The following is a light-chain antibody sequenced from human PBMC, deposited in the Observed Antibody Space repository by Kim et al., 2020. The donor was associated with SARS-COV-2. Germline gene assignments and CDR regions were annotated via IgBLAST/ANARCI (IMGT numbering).Light chain of an antibody. V-gene: IGLV1-44*01. CDR1: SYNIGSNP. J-gene: IGLJ3*02. CDR2: GDN. CDR3: ATWDDSLTGGV. Sequence: GQRVTISFSGGSYNIGSNPVNWFQHLPGTAPRLLIYGDNQRPSGVPDRFSASKSGTSASLAISGLQSEDETYYYCATWDDSLTGGVFGGGTQLTVL.